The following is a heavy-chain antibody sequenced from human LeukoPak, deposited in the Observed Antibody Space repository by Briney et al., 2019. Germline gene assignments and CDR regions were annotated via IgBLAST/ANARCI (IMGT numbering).Heavy chain of an antibody. CDR1: GFTFSSYW. CDR2: INSDGSST. J-gene: IGHJ6*02. CDR3: ATGQGHGMDV. D-gene: IGHD1-14*01. V-gene: IGHV3-74*01. Sequence: GGSLRLSCASSGFTFSSYWMHWVRQAPGEGLVWVSRINSDGSSTSYADSVKGRFTISRDNAKNTLYLQMNSLRAEDTAVYYCATGQGHGMDVWGQGTTVTVSS.